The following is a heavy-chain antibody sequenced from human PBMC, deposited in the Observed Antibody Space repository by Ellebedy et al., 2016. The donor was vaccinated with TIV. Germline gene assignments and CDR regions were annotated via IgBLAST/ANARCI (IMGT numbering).Heavy chain of an antibody. D-gene: IGHD2-15*01. CDR3: AKLAGIHPWYFDH. Sequence: PGGSLRLSCAASGFTFSNCGMHWVRQAPGKGLEWVAVISYDGSTEYYADSVKGRFTIYRDNSKDTLSLQMNSLRAEDTAVYYCAKLAGIHPWYFDHWGQGTLVPVSS. CDR2: ISYDGSTE. V-gene: IGHV3-30*18. CDR1: GFTFSNCG. J-gene: IGHJ4*02.